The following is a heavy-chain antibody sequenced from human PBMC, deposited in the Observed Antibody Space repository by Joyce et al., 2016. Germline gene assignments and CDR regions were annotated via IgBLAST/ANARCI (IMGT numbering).Heavy chain of an antibody. Sequence: QVQLQESGPGLVKPSETLSLTCGVSGLSFDLHSFWGWIRQPPGKGLEWIGNVYFNGITHYRPSLKSRVTISMDTSKNQFSLNLNSVAADDTAVYFCARRPYSVHTPLGSDWYFDLWGRGTLVTVSS. CDR1: GLSFDLHSF. CDR2: VYFNGIT. CDR3: ARRPYSVHTPLGSDWYFDL. D-gene: IGHD5-18*01. V-gene: IGHV4-38-2*01. J-gene: IGHJ2*01.